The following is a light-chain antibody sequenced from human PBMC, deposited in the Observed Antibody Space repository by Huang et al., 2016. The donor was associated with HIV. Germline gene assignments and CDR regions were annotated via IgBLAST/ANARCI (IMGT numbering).Light chain of an antibody. CDR2: DAS. Sequence: VLTQSPATLSFFPGQRVTLSCRASQSIGDNLACYQHKPGQSPKLLLYDASHRVTGIPDRFSGGGSGTDFTLTISSLEPEDFAVYYCQQRSDWLSFGGGTRV. J-gene: IGKJ4*01. V-gene: IGKV3-11*01. CDR3: QQRSDWLS. CDR1: QSIGDN.